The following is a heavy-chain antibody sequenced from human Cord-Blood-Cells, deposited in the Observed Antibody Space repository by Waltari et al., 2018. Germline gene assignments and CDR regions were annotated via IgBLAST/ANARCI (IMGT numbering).Heavy chain of an antibody. CDR3: ARDARGDFWSGYYTVWYFDL. CDR1: GYSISSGYY. V-gene: IGHV4-38-2*02. Sequence: QVQLQESGPGLVKPSETLSLTCAVSGYSISSGYYWGWLRQPPGKGLEWIGSIYHSGSTYYNPSLKSRVTISVDTSKNQFSLKLSSVTAADTAVYYCARDARGDFWSGYYTVWYFDLWGRGTLVTVSS. CDR2: IYHSGST. D-gene: IGHD3-3*01. J-gene: IGHJ2*01.